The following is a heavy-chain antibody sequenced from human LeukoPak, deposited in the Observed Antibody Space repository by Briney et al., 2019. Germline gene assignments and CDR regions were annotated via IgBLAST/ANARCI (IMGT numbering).Heavy chain of an antibody. CDR1: GFIFSSYW. Sequence: GGSLRLSCAASGFIFSSYWMHWVRQAPGKGLVWVSRINSDGSSTSYADSVKGRFTISRDNAKNSLYLQMNSLRAEDTALYYCATSPGEPYDAFDIWGQGTMVTVSS. V-gene: IGHV3-74*01. CDR3: ATSPGEPYDAFDI. D-gene: IGHD1-26*01. CDR2: INSDGSST. J-gene: IGHJ3*02.